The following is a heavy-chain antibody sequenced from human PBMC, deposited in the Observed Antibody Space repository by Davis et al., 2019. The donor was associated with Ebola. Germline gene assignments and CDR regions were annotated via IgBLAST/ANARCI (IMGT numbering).Heavy chain of an antibody. CDR3: AKETIRIAA. CDR1: GFTFSSYG. J-gene: IGHJ3*01. Sequence: GGSLRLSCAASGFTFSSYGMHWVRQAPGKGLEWVAVISYDGSNKYYADSVKGRFTISRDNSKNTLYLQMNSLRAEDTAVYYCAKETIRIAAWGQGTMVTVSS. D-gene: IGHD6-13*01. V-gene: IGHV3-30*18. CDR2: ISYDGSNK.